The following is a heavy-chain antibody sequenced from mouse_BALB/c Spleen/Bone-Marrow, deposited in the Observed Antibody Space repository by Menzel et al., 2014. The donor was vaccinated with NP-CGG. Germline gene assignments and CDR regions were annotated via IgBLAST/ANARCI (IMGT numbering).Heavy chain of an antibody. J-gene: IGHJ2*02. D-gene: IGHD1-1*01. Sequence: QVQLQQSGAEVVKPGASVKGSGKASGYTFTNYWMQWVKQRPGQGLEWIGEIEPSDSYTNYNQDFKGKATLTVDKSSSTAYMQLSSLTSEDSAVYYCARGRTTVVSDYWGQGTSLTVSS. V-gene: IGHV1-69*02. CDR2: IEPSDSYT. CDR3: ARGRTTVVSDY. CDR1: GYTFTNYW.